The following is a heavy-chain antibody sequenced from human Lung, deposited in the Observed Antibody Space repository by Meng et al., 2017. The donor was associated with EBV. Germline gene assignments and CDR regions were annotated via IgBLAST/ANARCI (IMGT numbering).Heavy chain of an antibody. Sequence: QGQLLQPGSELKQPGASVKVSCRPSGYTFSSYAINWVRQAPGQGPDWMGWIDPNTGNPTYDQGFTGRFVFSLDTSVSTAYLQINSLRADDTAVYYCARDSPLDGYSLLDYWGQGTLVTVSS. CDR1: GYTFSSYA. J-gene: IGHJ4*02. CDR3: ARDSPLDGYSLLDY. V-gene: IGHV7-4-1*02. D-gene: IGHD5-24*01. CDR2: IDPNTGNP.